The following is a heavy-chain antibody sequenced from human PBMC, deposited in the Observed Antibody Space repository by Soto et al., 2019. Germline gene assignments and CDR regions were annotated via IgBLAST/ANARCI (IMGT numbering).Heavy chain of an antibody. Sequence: VGSLRLSCAASGFTFSSYAMSWVRQAPGKGLEWVSAISGSGGSTYYADSVKGRFTISRDNSKNTLYLQMNSLRAEDTAVYYCAKDHISFSYYYDSSGQSFDYWGQGPLVTVSS. D-gene: IGHD3-22*01. V-gene: IGHV3-23*01. CDR3: AKDHISFSYYYDSSGQSFDY. CDR1: GFTFSSYA. J-gene: IGHJ4*02. CDR2: ISGSGGST.